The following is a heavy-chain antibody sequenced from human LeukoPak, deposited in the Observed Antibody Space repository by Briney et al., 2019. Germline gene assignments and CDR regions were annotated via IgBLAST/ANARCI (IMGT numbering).Heavy chain of an antibody. D-gene: IGHD3-10*01. Sequence: GGSLRLSCAASGFTFSSYAMTWVRQAPGKGLEWVSSLSGSGVNIFYVDSVKGRFTISRDNSQNTVFLQMNSLRAEDTAVYFCAKAGGYYGSGSPDYFDHWGQGTLVTVSS. CDR3: AKAGGYYGSGSPDYFDH. V-gene: IGHV3-23*01. J-gene: IGHJ4*02. CDR1: GFTFSSYA. CDR2: LSGSGVNI.